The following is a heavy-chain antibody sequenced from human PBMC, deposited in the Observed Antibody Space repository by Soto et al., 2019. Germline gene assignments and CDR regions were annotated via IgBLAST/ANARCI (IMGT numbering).Heavy chain of an antibody. J-gene: IGHJ4*02. V-gene: IGHV4-39*01. CDR2: IYYSGST. Sequence: SETLSLTCAVSGGSISSSSYYWGWIRQPPGKGLEWFGSIYYSGSTYYTPSLQSRVAISVDTSKNQFSLKLNSVTAADTAVYYRARRTVNIRTFYSGLKTHCFDYWGQGTLVTVSS. D-gene: IGHD6-19*01. CDR3: ARRTVNIRTFYSGLKTHCFDY. CDR1: GGSISSSSYY.